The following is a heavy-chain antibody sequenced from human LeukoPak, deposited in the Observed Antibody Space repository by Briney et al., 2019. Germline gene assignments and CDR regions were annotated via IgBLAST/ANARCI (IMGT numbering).Heavy chain of an antibody. Sequence: SETLSLTCTVSGGSISSSSYYWGWIRQPPGKGLEWIGSIYYSGSTYYNPSLKSRVTISVDTSKNKFSLKLSSVTAADTAVYYCARGEDGDYWVLFDYWGQGTLVTVSS. D-gene: IGHD4-17*01. J-gene: IGHJ4*02. CDR1: GGSISSSSYY. CDR2: IYYSGST. CDR3: ARGEDGDYWVLFDY. V-gene: IGHV4-39*07.